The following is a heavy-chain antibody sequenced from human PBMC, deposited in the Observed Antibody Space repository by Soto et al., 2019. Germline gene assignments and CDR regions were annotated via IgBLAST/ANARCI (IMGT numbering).Heavy chain of an antibody. J-gene: IGHJ5*02. CDR2: ISYDGTDK. CDR3: AKDFGAWYDS. D-gene: IGHD6-19*01. V-gene: IGHV3-30*18. CDR1: GFAFSTYG. Sequence: QVHLVESGGGVVQPGRSLTISCVGSGFAFSTYGMHWVRQAPAKGLEWVALISYDGTDKYYADSVKGRFSISRDNSKQTLSLKMDSLRPEDTAVYYCAKDFGAWYDSWGQGTLVNVSS.